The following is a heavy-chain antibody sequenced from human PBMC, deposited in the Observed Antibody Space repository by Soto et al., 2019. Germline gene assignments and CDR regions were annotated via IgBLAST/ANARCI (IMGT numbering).Heavy chain of an antibody. Sequence: SETLSLTCTVSGGSISSYYWSWIRQPPGKGLEWIGYIYYSGSTNYNPSLKSRVTISVDTSKNQFSLKLSSVTAADTAVYYCATTSVAGTGWFDPWGQGTLVTVSS. CDR1: GGSISSYY. CDR2: IYYSGST. D-gene: IGHD6-19*01. V-gene: IGHV4-59*01. CDR3: ATTSVAGTGWFDP. J-gene: IGHJ5*02.